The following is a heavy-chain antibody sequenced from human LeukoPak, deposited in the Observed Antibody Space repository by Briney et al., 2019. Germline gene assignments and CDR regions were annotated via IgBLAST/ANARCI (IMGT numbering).Heavy chain of an antibody. CDR3: AGTRRYCSGGSCYNWFDP. V-gene: IGHV4-61*02. J-gene: IGHJ5*02. D-gene: IGHD2-15*01. CDR1: GDSISSGTYY. CDR2: IYISGNT. Sequence: PSETLSLTCTVSGDSISSGTYYWTWIRQPAGKGLEWIGRIYISGNTNYNPSLKSRVTISVDTSKNQFSLNLNSVTAADTAVYYCAGTRRYCSGGSCYNWFDPWGQGTLVTVSS.